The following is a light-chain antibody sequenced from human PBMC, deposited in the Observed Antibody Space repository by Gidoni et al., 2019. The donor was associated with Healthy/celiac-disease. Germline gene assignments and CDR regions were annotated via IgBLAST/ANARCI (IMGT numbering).Light chain of an antibody. CDR3: SSYTSPMDWV. CDR1: SSDVGGYND. Sequence: QSALTQPASVSASPVQSITISCTGTSSDVGGYNDVSWYQPHPGKAPKLRMYDVSNRPSGVSKRFSGSKSGNTASLTISGLQAEEEADYYCSSYTSPMDWVFGGGTKLTVL. CDR2: DVS. J-gene: IGLJ3*02. V-gene: IGLV2-14*03.